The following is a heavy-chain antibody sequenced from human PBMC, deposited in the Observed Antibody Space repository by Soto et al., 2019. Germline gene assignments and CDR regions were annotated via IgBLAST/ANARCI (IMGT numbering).Heavy chain of an antibody. CDR2: IYSGGST. D-gene: IGHD6-19*01. CDR1: LFTVSSNY. V-gene: IGHV3-66*01. CDR3: ARDYSSGWIPHYDYGMEV. Sequence: PVWSLRLSCSSSLFTVSSNYMSWVLNSPCKLLEWVSVIYSGGSTYYADSVKGRFTISRDNSKNTLYLQMKSLRAEDTAVYYCARDYSSGWIPHYDYGMEVWGQGTTVTVSS. J-gene: IGHJ6*02.